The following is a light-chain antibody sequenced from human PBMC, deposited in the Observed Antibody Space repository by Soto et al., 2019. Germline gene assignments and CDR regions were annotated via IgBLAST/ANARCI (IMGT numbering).Light chain of an antibody. V-gene: IGKV1-5*03. CDR1: QSISSW. CDR2: KAS. J-gene: IGKJ1*01. CDR3: HQYNSYSDT. Sequence: DIQMTQSPSTLSASVGDRVTITCRASQSISSWLAWYQQKPGKAPKLLIYKASSLESGVPSRFSGSGSGTAFSLTIISLQPADFATYYYHQYNSYSDTFGQGTKVEIK.